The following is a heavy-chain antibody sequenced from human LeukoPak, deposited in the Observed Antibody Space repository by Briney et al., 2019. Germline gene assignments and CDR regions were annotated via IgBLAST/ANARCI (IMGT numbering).Heavy chain of an antibody. CDR3: AKSPHGSGSYYNGYCYYMDV. J-gene: IGHJ6*03. CDR2: ISGSGGST. V-gene: IGHV3-23*01. Sequence: GGSLRLSCAASGFTFSSYAMSWVRQAPGKGLEWVSAISGSGGSTYYADSVKGRFTISRDNSKNTLYLQMNSLRAEDTAVYYCAKSPHGSGSYYNGYCYYMDVWGKGTTVTVSS. CDR1: GFTFSSYA. D-gene: IGHD3-10*01.